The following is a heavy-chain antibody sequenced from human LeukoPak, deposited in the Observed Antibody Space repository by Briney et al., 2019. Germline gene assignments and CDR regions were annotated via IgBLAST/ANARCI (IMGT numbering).Heavy chain of an antibody. D-gene: IGHD3-10*01. CDR1: GFTFSSYW. V-gene: IGHV3-7*01. CDR2: IKQDGSEK. CDR3: ARSYYGSGSYYYYYYGMEV. Sequence: GGSLRLSCAASGFTFSSYWMSWVRQAPGKGLEWVANIKQDGSEKYYVDSVKGRFTISRDNAKNSLYLQMNSLRAEDTAVYYCARSYYGSGSYYYYYYGMEVWGQGTRSPSP. J-gene: IGHJ6*02.